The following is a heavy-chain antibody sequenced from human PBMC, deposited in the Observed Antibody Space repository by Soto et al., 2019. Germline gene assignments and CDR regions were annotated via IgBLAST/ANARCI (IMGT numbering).Heavy chain of an antibody. CDR1: GGSFSGYY. CDR3: ARAGCNGGSCYSYYCYYLDV. J-gene: IGHJ6*03. D-gene: IGHD2-15*01. Sequence: QVQLQQWGAGLLKPSETLSLTCAVYGGSFSGYYWSWIRQPPGKGLEWIGEINHSGSTNYNPSLKSRVTISVDTTKNQSSLKLSSVTGADTAVNYCARAGCNGGSCYSYYCYYLDVWGKGTTVTVSS. V-gene: IGHV4-34*01. CDR2: INHSGST.